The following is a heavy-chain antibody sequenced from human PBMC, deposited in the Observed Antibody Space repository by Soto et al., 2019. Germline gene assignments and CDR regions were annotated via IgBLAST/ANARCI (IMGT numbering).Heavy chain of an antibody. CDR3: ATGLPIPYSSSPIDAFDI. V-gene: IGHV1-24*01. CDR2: FDPEDGET. Sequence: GASVKVSCKVSGYTLTELSMHWVRQAPGKGLEWMGGFDPEDGETINAQKFQGRVTMTEDTSTDTAYMEMSSLRSEDTAVYYCATGLPIPYSSSPIDAFDIWGQGIMVTVSS. D-gene: IGHD6-6*01. CDR1: GYTLTELS. J-gene: IGHJ3*02.